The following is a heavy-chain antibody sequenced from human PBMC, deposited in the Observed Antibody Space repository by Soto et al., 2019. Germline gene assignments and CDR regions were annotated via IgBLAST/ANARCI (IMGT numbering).Heavy chain of an antibody. CDR2: VWFDGSNE. Sequence: QVQLVETGGGVVQPGRSLRLSCAASGFSFSSYGMHWVRQAPGKGLEWVAVVWFDGSNEKYADSVKGLFTVSRDNFTNIMYLQLRSVGAADKAVYYCVRGLGGSPIFFDSWSQGTLVTVSS. D-gene: IGHD2-15*01. J-gene: IGHJ4*02. CDR3: VRGLGGSPIFFDS. V-gene: IGHV3-33*01. CDR1: GFSFSSYG.